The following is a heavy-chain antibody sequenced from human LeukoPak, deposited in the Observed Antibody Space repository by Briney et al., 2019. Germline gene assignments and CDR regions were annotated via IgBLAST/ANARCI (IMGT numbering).Heavy chain of an antibody. D-gene: IGHD1-1*01. V-gene: IGHV3-23*01. J-gene: IGHJ4*01. Sequence: GGSLRLSCAASGFTFRVFAINWVRQAPGKGLEWVSSISAAGGATYYADSVKGRFAISRVNSKNVVYPQMNSLRPDDPAVYYCARGVQLWYFDYWGHGTMVTVSS. CDR2: ISAAGGAT. CDR3: ARGVQLWYFDY. CDR1: GFTFRVFA.